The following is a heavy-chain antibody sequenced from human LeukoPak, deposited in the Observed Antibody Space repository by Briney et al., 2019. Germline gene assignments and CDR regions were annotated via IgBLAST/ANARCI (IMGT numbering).Heavy chain of an antibody. Sequence: PGGSLRLSCAASGFTFSSYSMNWVRQAPGKGLEWVSYISSSSSTIYYADSVKGRFTISRDNAKNSLYLQMNSLRAEDTAVYYCARENYDFWSPTRGPDYFDYWGQGTLVTVSS. CDR2: ISSSSSTI. V-gene: IGHV3-48*01. J-gene: IGHJ4*02. CDR3: ARENYDFWSPTRGPDYFDY. CDR1: GFTFSSYS. D-gene: IGHD3-3*01.